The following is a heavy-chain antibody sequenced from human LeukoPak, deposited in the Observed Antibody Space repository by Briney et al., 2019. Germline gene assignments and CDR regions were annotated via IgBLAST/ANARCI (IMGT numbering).Heavy chain of an antibody. J-gene: IGHJ4*02. CDR1: GFTFSNYR. CDR3: ARDKKSGEASEIDY. V-gene: IGHV3-74*03. CDR2: INRDGSTT. Sequence: GGSLRLSCAASGFTFSNYRVHWVRQAPGKGLVWFSRINRDGSTTKYADSVKGRFTVSRDNAKNTLNLQMNSLRAEDTAVYYCARDKKSGEASEIDYWGQGTLVTVSS. D-gene: IGHD1-26*01.